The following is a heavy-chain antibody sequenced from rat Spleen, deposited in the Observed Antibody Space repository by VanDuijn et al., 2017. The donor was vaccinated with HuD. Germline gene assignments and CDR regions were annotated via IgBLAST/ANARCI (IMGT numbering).Heavy chain of an antibody. Sequence: EVQLVESGGVLVQPGRSMKLSCAASGFTFSDYYMAWVRQAPKKGLEWVASISYEGNTAFYGDSMKGRFTISRDNAKSTLYLQISSLRSEDTATYYCTSLGALVDYWGQGVMVTVSS. CDR2: ISYEGNTA. CDR3: TSLGALVDY. CDR1: GFTFSDYY. J-gene: IGHJ2*01. V-gene: IGHV5-22*01. D-gene: IGHD4-6*01.